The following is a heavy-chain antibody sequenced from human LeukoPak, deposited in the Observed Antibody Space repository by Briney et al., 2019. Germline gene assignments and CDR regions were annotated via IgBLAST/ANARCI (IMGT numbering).Heavy chain of an antibody. Sequence: VGSLTLSCAASGFTFSRYAMHWVRQAPGKGLKRGAFISYDGSNKYYADSVKGRFTISRDNSKNTLYLRMNSLRAEDTAVYYCARERSWIAAAGTFFDYWGQGTLVTVSS. V-gene: IGHV3-30*01. J-gene: IGHJ4*02. CDR3: ARERSWIAAAGTFFDY. CDR2: ISYDGSNK. CDR1: GFTFSRYA. D-gene: IGHD6-13*01.